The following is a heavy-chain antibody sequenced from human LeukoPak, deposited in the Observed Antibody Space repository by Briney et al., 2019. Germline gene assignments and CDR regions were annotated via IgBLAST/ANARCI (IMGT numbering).Heavy chain of an antibody. D-gene: IGHD3-22*01. CDR3: ARSPYYYDSTIYFDY. CDR2: ICPGDSDT. CDR1: GYRFTTYW. Sequence: GESLKISCKGSGYRFTTYWIGWVRQMPGKGLEWMGIICPGDSDTRYSPSFQGQVTISADKSISTAYLQWSGLKASDTAMYYCARSPYYYDSTIYFDYWGQGSLVTVSP. J-gene: IGHJ4*02. V-gene: IGHV5-51*01.